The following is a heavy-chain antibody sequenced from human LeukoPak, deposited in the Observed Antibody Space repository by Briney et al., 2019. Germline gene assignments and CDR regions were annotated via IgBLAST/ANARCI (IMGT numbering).Heavy chain of an antibody. D-gene: IGHD2-2*01. CDR3: AKDLPAAYFDY. Sequence: GRFLRLSCAASGFTFSNYGMHWVRQAPGKGLGWVAFVRSDGDIKYYADSVKGRFTISRDNSRTTLYLQMNSLRAEDTAVYHCAKDLPAAYFDYWGQGTLVTVSS. CDR2: VRSDGDIK. J-gene: IGHJ4*02. V-gene: IGHV3-30*02. CDR1: GFTFSNYG.